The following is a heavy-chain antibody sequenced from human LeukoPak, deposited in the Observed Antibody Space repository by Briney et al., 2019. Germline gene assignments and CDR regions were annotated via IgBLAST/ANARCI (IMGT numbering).Heavy chain of an antibody. D-gene: IGHD1-26*01. Sequence: GRSLRLSCAASGFTFDDYAMHWVRQAPGKGLEWVSGISWKSGSIGYADSVKGRFTISRDNAKNSLYLQMNSLRAEDTALYYCAKDEGSIVGATTTFDYWGQGTLVTVSS. CDR3: AKDEGSIVGATTTFDY. CDR2: ISWKSGSI. J-gene: IGHJ4*02. CDR1: GFTFDDYA. V-gene: IGHV3-9*01.